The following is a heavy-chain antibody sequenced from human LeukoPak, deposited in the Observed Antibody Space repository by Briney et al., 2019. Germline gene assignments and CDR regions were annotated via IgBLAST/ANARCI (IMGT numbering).Heavy chain of an antibody. CDR2: INHSGST. Sequence: PSETLSLTCAVYGGSFSGYYWSWIRQPPGKGLEWIGEINHSGSTNYNPSLKSRVTISVDTSKNQFSLKLSSVTAADTAVYYCASGSGSHGYWGQGTLVTVSS. V-gene: IGHV4-34*01. CDR3: ASGSGSHGY. J-gene: IGHJ4*02. CDR1: GGSFSGYY. D-gene: IGHD3-10*01.